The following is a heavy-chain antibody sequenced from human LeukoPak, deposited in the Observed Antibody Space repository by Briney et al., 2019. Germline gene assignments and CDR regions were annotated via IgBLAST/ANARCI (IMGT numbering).Heavy chain of an antibody. CDR1: GGSTNNRNYY. CDR3: ARLPVYFGKGYFDS. J-gene: IGHJ4*02. Sequence: SETLSLTCSVSGGSTNNRNYYWGWVRQPPGKELEWIGHIYFGGSTFYNPSLKSRLTMSIDTSKDQFSLNINSVAAADTAVYYCARLPVYFGKGYFDSWGRGTLVTVSS. CDR2: IYFGGST. V-gene: IGHV4-39*01. D-gene: IGHD1-14*01.